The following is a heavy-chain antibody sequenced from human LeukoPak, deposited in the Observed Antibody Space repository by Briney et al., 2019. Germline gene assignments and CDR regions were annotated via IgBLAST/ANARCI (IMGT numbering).Heavy chain of an antibody. J-gene: IGHJ4*02. CDR2: IYTSGST. Sequence: SETLSLTCTVSGGSISSGSYYWSWIRQPAGKGLEWIGRIYTSGSTNYNPSLRSRVTISLDTSNNQFSLKLTSVTAADTAAYYCARSPLVRFDYWGRGTLVTVSS. V-gene: IGHV4-61*02. CDR1: GGSISSGSYY. CDR3: ARSPLVRFDY.